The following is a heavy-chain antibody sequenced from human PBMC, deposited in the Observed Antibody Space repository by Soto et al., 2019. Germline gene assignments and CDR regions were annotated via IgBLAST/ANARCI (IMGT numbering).Heavy chain of an antibody. Sequence: LETLSLTCTVSGASISSSYWSWIRQSPGKGLEWIGYVYHTGSTNYNPSLKSRVTIPLDTSKSQFSLNLTSLTTADTAVYFCARGGNRYSNVASGVGGFDYWGQGSLVTVSS. CDR2: VYHTGST. CDR3: ARGGNRYSNVASGVGGFDY. D-gene: IGHD5-12*01. CDR1: GASISSSY. V-gene: IGHV4-59*01. J-gene: IGHJ4*02.